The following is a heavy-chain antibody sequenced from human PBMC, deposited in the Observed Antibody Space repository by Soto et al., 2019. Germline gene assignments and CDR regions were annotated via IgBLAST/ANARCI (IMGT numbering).Heavy chain of an antibody. J-gene: IGHJ6*02. CDR2: IYYSGST. Sequence: SETLSLTCTVSGGSISSGDYYWSWIRQPPGKGLEWIGYIYYSGSTYYNPSLKSRVTISVDTSKNQFSLKLSSVTAADTAVYYCARGGIQLWLRYYYGMDVWGQGTTVTVSS. V-gene: IGHV4-30-4*01. D-gene: IGHD5-18*01. CDR3: ARGGIQLWLRYYYGMDV. CDR1: GGSISSGDYY.